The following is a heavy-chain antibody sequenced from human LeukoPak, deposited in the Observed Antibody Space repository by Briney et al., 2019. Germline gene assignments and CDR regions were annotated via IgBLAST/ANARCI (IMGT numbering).Heavy chain of an antibody. CDR2: ISSGSSHT. J-gene: IGHJ4*02. CDR3: ARARGDSTSYYFDY. CDR1: GFIFSDYY. V-gene: IGHV3-11*06. Sequence: GGSLRLSCVASGFIFSDYYMSWIRQAPGKGLEWVSYISSGSSHTNYADSVKGQFTISRDNAKNSLYLQMSSLRAEDMALYYCARARGDSTSYYFDYWGLGTLVTVSS. D-gene: IGHD2-21*02.